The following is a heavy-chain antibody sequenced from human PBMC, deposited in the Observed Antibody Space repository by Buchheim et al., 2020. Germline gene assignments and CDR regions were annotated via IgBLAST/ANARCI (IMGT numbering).Heavy chain of an antibody. V-gene: IGHV3-7*01. Sequence: EVQLGESGGGLVQPGGSLRLSCAASGFTFSSYWMSWVRQAPGKGLEWVANIKQDGSEKNYVDSVKGRFTISRDNAKNSLYLQMNSLRAEDAAVYYCARDRLGTAMAPKQNYYYYYGMDVWGQGTT. CDR3: ARDRLGTAMAPKQNYYYYYGMDV. J-gene: IGHJ6*02. D-gene: IGHD5-18*01. CDR1: GFTFSSYW. CDR2: IKQDGSEK.